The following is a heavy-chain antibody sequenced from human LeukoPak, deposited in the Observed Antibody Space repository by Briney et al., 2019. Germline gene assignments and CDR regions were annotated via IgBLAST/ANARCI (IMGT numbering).Heavy chain of an antibody. D-gene: IGHD2-15*01. Sequence: SETLSLTCTVSGDSISSYFWSLIRQPPGKGLEWIGSIYHSGSTYYNPSLKSRVTISVDTSKNQFSLKLSSVTAADTAVYYCARSVLGYCSGGSCYAYYFDYWGQGTLVTVSS. J-gene: IGHJ4*02. CDR2: IYHSGST. V-gene: IGHV4-38-2*02. CDR3: ARSVLGYCSGGSCYAYYFDY. CDR1: GDSISSYF.